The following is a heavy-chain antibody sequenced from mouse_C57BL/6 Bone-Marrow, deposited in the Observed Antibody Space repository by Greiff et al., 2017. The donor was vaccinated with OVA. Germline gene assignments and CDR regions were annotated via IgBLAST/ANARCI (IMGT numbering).Heavy chain of an antibody. CDR2: IRLKSDNYAT. J-gene: IGHJ2*01. CDR3: TGSSHFDY. D-gene: IGHD1-1*01. Sequence: EVKLEESGGGLVQPGGSMKLSCVASGFTFSNYWMNWVRQSPEKGLEWVAQIRLKSDNYATHYAESVKGRFTISRDDSKSSVYLQMNNLRAEDTGIYYCTGSSHFDYWGQGTTLTVSS. CDR1: GFTFSNYW. V-gene: IGHV6-3*01.